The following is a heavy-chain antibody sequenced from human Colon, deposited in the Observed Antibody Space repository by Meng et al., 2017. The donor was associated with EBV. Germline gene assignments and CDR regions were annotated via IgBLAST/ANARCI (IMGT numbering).Heavy chain of an antibody. J-gene: IGHJ4*02. CDR1: GASFSGYY. CDR3: ARGRIIEAAGTVWFAALSV. Sequence: QVQVQQWGAGLLKPLETLFLICGVYGASFSGYYWSWIRQPPGKGLEWIGEVNPSGSTNYSPSLKSRVTISVDTSKNQFSLRLNSVTAADTAVYYCARGRIIEAAGTVWFAALSVWGQGTLVTVSA. D-gene: IGHD6-13*01. V-gene: IGHV4-34*01. CDR2: VNPSGST.